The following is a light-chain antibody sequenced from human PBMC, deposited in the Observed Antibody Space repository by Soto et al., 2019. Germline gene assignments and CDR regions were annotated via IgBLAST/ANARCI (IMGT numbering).Light chain of an antibody. CDR3: QQYYSYPIT. V-gene: IGKV1-8*01. J-gene: IGKJ5*01. Sequence: AIPMTQSPSTLPASVGDRVTIHCRASQGISSYLAWYQQKPGKAPKLLIYAASTLQSGVPSRFSGSGSGTDFTLTISCLQSEDFATYYCQQYYSYPITFGQGTRLEIK. CDR1: QGISSY. CDR2: AAS.